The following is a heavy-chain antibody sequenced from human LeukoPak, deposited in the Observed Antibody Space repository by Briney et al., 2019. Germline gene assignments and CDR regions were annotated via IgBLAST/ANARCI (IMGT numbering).Heavy chain of an antibody. CDR1: GFTFSSYW. V-gene: IGHV3-7*01. CDR2: IKQDGSEK. D-gene: IGHD2-21*02. J-gene: IGHJ4*02. Sequence: PGGSLRLSCAASGFTFSSYWMSWVRQAPGKGLEWVANIKQDGSEKYYVDSVKGRFTISRDNAKNSLYLQMNSLRAEDTAVYYCARGVRCGGDCYRLFPFDYWGQGTLVTVSS. CDR3: ARGVRCGGDCYRLFPFDY.